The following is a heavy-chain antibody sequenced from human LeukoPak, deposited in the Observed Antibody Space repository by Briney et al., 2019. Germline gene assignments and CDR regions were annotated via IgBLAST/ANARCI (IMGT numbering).Heavy chain of an antibody. J-gene: IGHJ5*02. Sequence: ASVKVSCKASGGTFSSYAISWVRQAPGQGLEWMGGIIPIFGTTNYAQKFQGRVFITRDTSINTAYMELSSLGSDDTAVYYCARDGRGSRSSWFDPWGQGTLVIVSS. CDR2: IIPIFGTT. CDR3: ARDGRGSRSSWFDP. CDR1: GGTFSSYA. V-gene: IGHV1-69*05. D-gene: IGHD3-10*01.